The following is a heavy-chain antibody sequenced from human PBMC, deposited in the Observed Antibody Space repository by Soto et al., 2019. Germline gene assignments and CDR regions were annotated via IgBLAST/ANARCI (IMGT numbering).Heavy chain of an antibody. CDR2: IHYSGTP. V-gene: IGHV4-39*01. CDR1: GGSIISTFYY. J-gene: IGHJ5*02. Sequence: PSETLSLTCTVSGGSIISTFYYWGWLPQPPGRGWEGIANIHYSGTPHESPSIKSRAVISVDTTKSQFSLTRGSVTAADAAVYCCARRPDFRDHGWFDPWGQGTLVTVSS. D-gene: IGHD4-17*01. CDR3: ARRPDFRDHGWFDP.